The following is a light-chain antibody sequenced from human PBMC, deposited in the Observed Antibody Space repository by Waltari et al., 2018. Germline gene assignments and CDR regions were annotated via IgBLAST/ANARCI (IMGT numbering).Light chain of an antibody. J-gene: IGKJ5*01. Sequence: EIVLTQSPATLSLSPGERATLSCRASQSVSIYLAWYQQKPGQAPRLLIYDTSKRATGIPARCSGSGSGTDFTLTITSLEPDDFADYYCQQRSAWPLTFGQGTRLEIK. CDR1: QSVSIY. V-gene: IGKV3-11*01. CDR3: QQRSAWPLT. CDR2: DTS.